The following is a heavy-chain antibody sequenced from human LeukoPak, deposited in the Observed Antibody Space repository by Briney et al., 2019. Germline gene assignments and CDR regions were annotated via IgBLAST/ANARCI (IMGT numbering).Heavy chain of an antibody. CDR2: INTNTGNP. CDR1: GYTFTSYA. CDR3: ARPFIAAAGYDAFDI. D-gene: IGHD6-13*01. J-gene: IGHJ3*02. Sequence: ASVKVSCKASGYTFTSYAMNSVRQAPGQGLEWMGWINTNTGNPTYAQGFTGRFVFSLDTSVSTAYLQISSLKAEDTAVYYCARPFIAAAGYDAFDIWGQGTMVTVSS. V-gene: IGHV7-4-1*02.